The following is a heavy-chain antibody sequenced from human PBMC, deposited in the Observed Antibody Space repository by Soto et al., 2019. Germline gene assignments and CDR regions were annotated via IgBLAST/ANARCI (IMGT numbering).Heavy chain of an antibody. CDR1: GFTFSSHG. CDR2: VWNDGSNN. V-gene: IGHV3-33*01. CDR3: ARERVKFDSSGIDY. Sequence: QVHLVESGGGVVQPGRSLRLSCAASGFTFSSHGMHWVRQAPGKGLEWVAVVWNDGSNNYYGDSVKGRFSISRDNSKNTLYLQMNSLRAEDTAVYYCARERVKFDSSGIDYWGQGTLVTVSS. D-gene: IGHD3-22*01. J-gene: IGHJ4*02.